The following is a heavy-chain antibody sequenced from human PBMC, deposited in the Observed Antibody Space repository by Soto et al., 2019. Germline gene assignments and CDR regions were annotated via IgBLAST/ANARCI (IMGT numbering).Heavy chain of an antibody. CDR3: ARGFYYVFLRGHYTPNCLDL. Sequence: SETLSLTCAVSGGSLSSYYWSWIRQPPGKGLEWIGYIYYSGSTNYNPSLKSRVTISVDTSKNQFSLKLSSVTAADTAVYYCARGFYYVFLRGHYTPNCLDLCGQGTLVTVSS. D-gene: IGHD3-3*01. CDR1: GGSLSSYY. CDR2: IYYSGST. J-gene: IGHJ5*02. V-gene: IGHV4-59*01.